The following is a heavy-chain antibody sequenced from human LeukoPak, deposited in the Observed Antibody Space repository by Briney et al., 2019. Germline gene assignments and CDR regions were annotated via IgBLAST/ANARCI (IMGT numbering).Heavy chain of an antibody. CDR2: ISATGGTI. J-gene: IGHJ4*02. D-gene: IGHD3-22*01. V-gene: IGHV3-48*04. CDR3: AREALSGYSH. CDR1: GFTFSSNG. Sequence: GGSLRLSCAASGFTFSSNGMNWVRQAPGKGLEWVSYISATGGTIYFADSVKGRFTISRDNAKNSLYLQMNSLRVEDTAVYYCAREALSGYSHWGQGTLVTVSS.